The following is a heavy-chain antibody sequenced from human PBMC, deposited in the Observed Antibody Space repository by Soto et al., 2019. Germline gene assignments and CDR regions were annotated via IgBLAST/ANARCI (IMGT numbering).Heavy chain of an antibody. CDR2: IYYSGST. CDR1: GGSISSGGYY. Sequence: PSETLSLTCTVSGGSISSGGYYWSWIRQPPGKGLEWIGYIYYSGSTNYNPSLKSRVTISVDTSKNQFSLKLSSVTAADTAVYYCAREIVVVPAASFKPTLEYAFDIWGQGIMVTVSS. D-gene: IGHD2-2*01. J-gene: IGHJ3*02. V-gene: IGHV4-61*08. CDR3: AREIVVVPAASFKPTLEYAFDI.